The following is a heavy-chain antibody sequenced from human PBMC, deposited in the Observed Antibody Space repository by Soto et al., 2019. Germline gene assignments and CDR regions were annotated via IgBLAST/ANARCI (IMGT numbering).Heavy chain of an antibody. V-gene: IGHV2-5*02. D-gene: IGHD2-2*01. CDR2: IYWDDDK. CDR1: GFSLSTNGVA. CDR3: AHTGADIVLLPAAIVFDY. Sequence: QITLKESGPTLVKPTQTLTLTCTFSGFSLSTNGVAVGWIRQPPGKALEWLALIYWDDDKRYRPSLKSRLTITKDTSKNQVVLTMTNMDPVDTATYYCAHTGADIVLLPAAIVFDYWGQGTLVTVSS. J-gene: IGHJ4*02.